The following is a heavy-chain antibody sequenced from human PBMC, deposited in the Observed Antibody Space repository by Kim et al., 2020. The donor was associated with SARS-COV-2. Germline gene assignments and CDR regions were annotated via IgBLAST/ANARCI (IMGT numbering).Heavy chain of an antibody. CDR1: GFTFSDYC. CDR2: ISSSNSST. J-gene: IGHJ6*02. CDR3: ARDVGLGARAGYGMDV. D-gene: IGHD3-16*01. V-gene: IGHV3-11*06. Sequence: GGSLRLSCAASGFTFSDYCMSWVRQAPGKGLEWVSCISSSNSSTDYADSVKGRFTISRDNAKNSLYLQMNSLRAEDTAVYYCARDVGLGARAGYGMDVWGQGTTVTVSS.